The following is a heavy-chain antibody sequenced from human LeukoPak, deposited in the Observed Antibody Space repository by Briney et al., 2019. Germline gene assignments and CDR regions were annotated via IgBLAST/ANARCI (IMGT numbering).Heavy chain of an antibody. J-gene: IGHJ4*02. CDR2: FDPEDGEA. CDR1: AYTLTKLT. Sequence: ASVKVSCKVSAYTLTKLTMHWVRQAPGQGLEWMGGFDPEDGEAIYAHKFQGRVTMTEDTSTDTAYMELSSLRSEDTAVYYCATSRGGFDYCGEGTLVTVSS. D-gene: IGHD2-15*01. V-gene: IGHV1-24*01. CDR3: ATSRGGFDY.